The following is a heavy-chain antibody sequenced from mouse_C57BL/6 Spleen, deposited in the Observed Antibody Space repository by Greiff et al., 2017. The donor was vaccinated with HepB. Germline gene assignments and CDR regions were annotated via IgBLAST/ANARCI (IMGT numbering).Heavy chain of an antibody. Sequence: EVMLVESGEGLVKPGGSLKLSCAASGFTFSSYAMSWVRQTPEKRLEWVAYISSGGDYIYYADTVKGRFTISRDNARNTLYLQMSSLKSEDTAMYYCTRGSSYEDYAMDYWGQGTSVTVSS. CDR3: TRGSSYEDYAMDY. D-gene: IGHD1-1*01. V-gene: IGHV5-9-1*02. J-gene: IGHJ4*01. CDR2: ISSGGDYI. CDR1: GFTFSSYA.